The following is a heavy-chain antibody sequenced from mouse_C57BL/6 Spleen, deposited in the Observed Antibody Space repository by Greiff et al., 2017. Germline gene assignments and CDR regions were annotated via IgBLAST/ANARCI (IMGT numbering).Heavy chain of an antibody. D-gene: IGHD4-1*01. CDR3: ARNWDIHWYVDV. Sequence: EVKLMESGGGLVKPGGSLKLSCAASGFTFSDSGMHWVRQAPEKGLEWVAYISSGSSTIYYADTVQGRFTISRDHAKNTLFLQMTSLRSEDTAMYYCARNWDIHWYVDVWGTGTTVTVSS. CDR2: ISSGSSTI. J-gene: IGHJ1*03. V-gene: IGHV5-17*01. CDR1: GFTFSDSG.